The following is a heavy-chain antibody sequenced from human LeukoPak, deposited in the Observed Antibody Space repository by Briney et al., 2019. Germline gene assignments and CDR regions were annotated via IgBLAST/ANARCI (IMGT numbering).Heavy chain of an antibody. D-gene: IGHD3-10*01. V-gene: IGHV3-21*01. CDR2: ISSSSSYI. J-gene: IGHJ6*03. Sequence: GGSLRLSCAASGFTFSSYSMNWVGQAPGKGLEWVSYISSSSSYIYYADSVKGRFTISRDNAKNSLYLQMNSLRAEDTAVYYCARDFAPYYYGSGSYLGRGYYYYMDVWGKGTTVTISS. CDR1: GFTFSSYS. CDR3: ARDFAPYYYGSGSYLGRGYYYYMDV.